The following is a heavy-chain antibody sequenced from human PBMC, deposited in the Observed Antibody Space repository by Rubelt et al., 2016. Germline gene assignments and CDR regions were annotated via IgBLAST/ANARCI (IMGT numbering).Heavy chain of an antibody. D-gene: IGHD2-2*01. CDR1: GFTFSSYA. CDR3: AREHCSSTSCSNDAFDI. V-gene: IGHV3-23*01. J-gene: IGHJ3*02. CDR2: IIGSGVST. Sequence: GGSLRLSCAASGFTFSSYAMSWVRQAPGKGLEWVSAIIGSGVSTYYADSVKGRFTISRDNSKNTLYLQMNSLRAEDTAVYYCAREHCSSTSCSNDAFDIWGQGTMVTVSS.